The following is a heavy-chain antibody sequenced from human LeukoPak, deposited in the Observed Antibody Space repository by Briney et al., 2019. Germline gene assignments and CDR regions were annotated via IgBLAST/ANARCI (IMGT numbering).Heavy chain of an antibody. Sequence: PSETLSLTCAVYGGSFSGYYWSWIRQPPGKGLEWIGEINHSGSTNYNPSLKSRVTISVDTSKNQFSLKLSSVTAADTAVYYCARGVGRYCSSTSCPAWWGNYVLRLFDPWGQGTLVTVSS. CDR3: ARGVGRYCSSTSCPAWWGNYVLRLFDP. D-gene: IGHD2-2*01. V-gene: IGHV4-34*01. CDR1: GGSFSGYY. CDR2: INHSGST. J-gene: IGHJ5*02.